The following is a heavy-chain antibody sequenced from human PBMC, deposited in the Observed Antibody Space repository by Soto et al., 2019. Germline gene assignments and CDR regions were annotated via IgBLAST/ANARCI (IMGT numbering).Heavy chain of an antibody. D-gene: IGHD3-22*01. CDR1: GESDTRYW. Sequence: GLLMKDWGEGCGESDTRYWRGRERQKKENGLELMGIIYPGDSDTRYSPSFQGQVTISADKSISTAYLQWSSLKASDTAMYYCSRHKKHSRGYRGAFDIWGQGTMVTLSS. V-gene: IGHV5-51*01. CDR3: SRHKKHSRGYRGAFDI. CDR2: IYPGDSDT. J-gene: IGHJ3*02.